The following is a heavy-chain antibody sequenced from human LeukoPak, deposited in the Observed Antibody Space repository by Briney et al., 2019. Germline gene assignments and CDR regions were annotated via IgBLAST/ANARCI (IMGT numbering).Heavy chain of an antibody. CDR3: AKKVKYSSSYTDY. CDR2: ISSGSSYI. V-gene: IGHV3-21*04. J-gene: IGHJ4*02. Sequence: PGGSLRLSCAASGFTFSSYSMNWVRQAPGKGLEWVSSISSGSSYIYYADSVKGRFTISRDNSKNTLYLQINSLRAEDTAVYYCAKKVKYSSSYTDYWGQGTLVTVSS. D-gene: IGHD6-13*01. CDR1: GFTFSSYS.